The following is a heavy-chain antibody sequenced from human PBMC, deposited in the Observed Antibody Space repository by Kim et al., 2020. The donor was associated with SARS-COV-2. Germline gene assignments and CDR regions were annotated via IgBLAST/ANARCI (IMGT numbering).Heavy chain of an antibody. Sequence: SASTTSNPSLKSRVTIAVDTSKNQFSLKLSSVTAADTAVYYCARRPYFDYWGQGTLVTVSS. J-gene: IGHJ4*02. CDR2: SAST. CDR3: ARRPYFDY. V-gene: IGHV4-59*01.